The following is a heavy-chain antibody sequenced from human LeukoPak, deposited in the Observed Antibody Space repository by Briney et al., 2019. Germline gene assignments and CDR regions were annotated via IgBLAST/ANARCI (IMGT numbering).Heavy chain of an antibody. Sequence: SETLSLTCTVSGYSISSGYYWGWIRQPPGKGLEWIGSIYHSGSTNYNPSLKSRVTISVDTSKNQFPLKLSSVTAADTAVYYCARPTGYSSSWYDYWGQGTLVTVSS. CDR2: IYHSGST. D-gene: IGHD6-13*01. CDR1: GYSISSGYY. V-gene: IGHV4-38-2*02. CDR3: ARPTGYSSSWYDY. J-gene: IGHJ4*02.